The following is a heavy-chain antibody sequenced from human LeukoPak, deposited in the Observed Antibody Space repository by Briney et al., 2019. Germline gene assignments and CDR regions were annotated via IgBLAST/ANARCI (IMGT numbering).Heavy chain of an antibody. V-gene: IGHV3-23*01. D-gene: IGHD3-10*01. CDR2: ISGSGGST. CDR3: AKASGSYYNPFDY. Sequence: GGSLRLSCAASGFTFSSYAMSWVRQAPGKGLEWVAAISGSGGSTYHADSVKGRFTISRGNSRTTLYLQMNSLRAEDTAVYYCAKASGSYYNPFDYWGQGTLVTVSS. CDR1: GFTFSSYA. J-gene: IGHJ4*02.